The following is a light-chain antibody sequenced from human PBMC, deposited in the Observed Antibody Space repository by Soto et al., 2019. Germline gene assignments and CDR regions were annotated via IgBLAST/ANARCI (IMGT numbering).Light chain of an antibody. CDR1: QTISSW. Sequence: DIQMTQSPSTLCGSVGDRVTITCRASQTISSWLAWYQQKPGKAPKLLIYKASTLKSGVPSRFSGSGAGTEFTLTISSLQPDDFATYYYQHYNSYSEAFGQGTKVDIK. CDR2: KAS. CDR3: QHYNSYSEA. J-gene: IGKJ1*01. V-gene: IGKV1-5*03.